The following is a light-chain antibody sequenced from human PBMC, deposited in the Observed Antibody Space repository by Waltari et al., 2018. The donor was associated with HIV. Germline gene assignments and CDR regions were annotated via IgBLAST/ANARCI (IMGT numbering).Light chain of an antibody. V-gene: IGLV1-40*01. CDR2: GNT. CDR3: QSYDSSLSVVV. CDR1: SSNIGAGYG. Sequence: QSVLTQPPSVSGAPGQRGTISCTGSSSNIGAGYGVPWYQQLPGTAPNLRIYGNTNRPSGIPDRFSGSKSDTSASLAITGLQAEDEADYYCQSYDSSLSVVVFGGGTKLTVL. J-gene: IGLJ2*01.